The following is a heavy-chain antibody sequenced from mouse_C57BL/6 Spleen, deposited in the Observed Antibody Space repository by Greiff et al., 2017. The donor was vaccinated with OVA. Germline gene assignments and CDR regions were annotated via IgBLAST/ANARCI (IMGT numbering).Heavy chain of an antibody. CDR2: IYPGGGYT. V-gene: IGHV1-63*01. Sequence: QVQLQQSGAELVRPGTSVKMSCKASGYTFTNYWIGWAKQRPGHGLEWIGDIYPGGGYTNYNEKFKGKATLTADKSSSTAYMQFSSLTSEDSAIYYCAREGYYGNYPHCDYWGQGTTLTVSS. CDR3: AREGYYGNYPHCDY. CDR1: GYTFTNYW. J-gene: IGHJ2*01. D-gene: IGHD2-1*01.